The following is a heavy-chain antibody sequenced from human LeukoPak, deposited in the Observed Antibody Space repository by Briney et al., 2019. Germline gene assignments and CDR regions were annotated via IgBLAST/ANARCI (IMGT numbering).Heavy chain of an antibody. J-gene: IGHJ4*02. D-gene: IGHD3-3*01. Sequence: PGGSLRLSCAASGFIFSSYWMSWVRQAPGKGLERVANIKQDGSEKYYVDSVKGRFTISRDNAKKLLFLQMNSLRAEDTAVYYCARHVRFEGVDYWGQGTLVTVSS. CDR2: IKQDGSEK. CDR1: GFIFSSYW. V-gene: IGHV3-7*01. CDR3: ARHVRFEGVDY.